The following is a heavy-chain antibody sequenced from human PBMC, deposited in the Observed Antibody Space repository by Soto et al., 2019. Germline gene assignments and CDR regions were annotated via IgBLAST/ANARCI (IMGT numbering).Heavy chain of an antibody. J-gene: IGHJ6*02. CDR2: INAGNGNT. CDR3: ARVVVVTADYYYYGMDV. Sequence: QVQLVQSGAEVKKPGASVKVSCKASGYTFTSYAMHWVRQAPGQRLEWMGWINAGNGNTKYSQKFQGRVTITRDTSASTADMELSSLRSEDTAVYYCARVVVVTADYYYYGMDVWGQGTTVTVSS. V-gene: IGHV1-3*01. D-gene: IGHD2-21*02. CDR1: GYTFTSYA.